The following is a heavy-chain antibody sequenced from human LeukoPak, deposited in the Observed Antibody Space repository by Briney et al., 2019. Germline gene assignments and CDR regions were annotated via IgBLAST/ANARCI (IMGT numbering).Heavy chain of an antibody. CDR1: GYTFTNYG. Sequence: ASVKVSCKASGYTFTNYGITWVRQAPGQGLEWMGRISPYKGNTNYAQKVQGRVTMTTDTSTSTVYMELRSLRSDDTAVYYCATEGGWGPTDYGDNVYWGQGTLVTVSS. D-gene: IGHD4-17*01. CDR2: ISPYKGNT. V-gene: IGHV1-18*01. CDR3: ATEGGWGPTDYGDNVY. J-gene: IGHJ4*02.